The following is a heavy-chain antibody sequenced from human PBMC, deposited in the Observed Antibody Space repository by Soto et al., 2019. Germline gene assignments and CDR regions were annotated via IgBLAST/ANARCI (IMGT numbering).Heavy chain of an antibody. D-gene: IGHD3-22*01. CDR1: GGSISSYY. V-gene: IGHV4-59*01. J-gene: IGHJ4*02. CDR3: ARAEGYYYDSSGQFDY. Sequence: PXETLSLTCTVSGGSISSYYWSWIRQPPGKGLEWIGYIYYSGSTNYNPSLKSRVTISVDTSKNQFSLKLSSVTAADTAVYYCARAEGYYYDSSGQFDYWGQGTLVTVSS. CDR2: IYYSGST.